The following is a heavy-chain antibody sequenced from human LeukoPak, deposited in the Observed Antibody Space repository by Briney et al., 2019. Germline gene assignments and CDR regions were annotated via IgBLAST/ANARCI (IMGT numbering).Heavy chain of an antibody. Sequence: GGSLRLSCAASGFTFSSYGMHWVRQAPGKGLEWVAFIRYDGSNKYYADSVKGRFTLSRDNAKNSLYLQMNSLRADDTALYYCARGGYYDNSGASDYWGQGTLVSVSS. CDR3: ARGGYYDNSGASDY. CDR2: IRYDGSNK. J-gene: IGHJ4*02. D-gene: IGHD3-22*01. V-gene: IGHV3-30*02. CDR1: GFTFSSYG.